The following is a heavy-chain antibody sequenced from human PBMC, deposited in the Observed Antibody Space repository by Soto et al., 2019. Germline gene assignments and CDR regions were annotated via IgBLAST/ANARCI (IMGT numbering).Heavy chain of an antibody. Sequence: SETLSLTCTVSGGSISSYYWSWIRQPPGKGLEWIGYIYYSGSTNYNPSLKSRVTISVDTSKNQFSLKLSSVTAADTAVYYCARGGTMVRGVILFYFDYWGQGTLVTVSS. CDR1: GGSISSYY. D-gene: IGHD3-10*01. CDR2: IYYSGST. J-gene: IGHJ4*02. CDR3: ARGGTMVRGVILFYFDY. V-gene: IGHV4-59*01.